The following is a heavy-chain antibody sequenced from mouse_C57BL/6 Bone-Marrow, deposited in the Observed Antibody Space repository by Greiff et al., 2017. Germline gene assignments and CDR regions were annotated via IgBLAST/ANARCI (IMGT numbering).Heavy chain of an antibody. Sequence: EVKVVESGGGLVQPKGSLKLSCAASGFSFNTYAMNWVRQAPGKGLEWVARIRSKSNNYSTYYADSVKDRFTISRDDSESMLYLQMNNLKTEDTAMYYCVSQGGNYGWFAYWGQGTLVTVSA. J-gene: IGHJ3*01. CDR2: IRSKSNNYST. D-gene: IGHD2-1*01. V-gene: IGHV10-1*01. CDR3: VSQGGNYGWFAY. CDR1: GFSFNTYA.